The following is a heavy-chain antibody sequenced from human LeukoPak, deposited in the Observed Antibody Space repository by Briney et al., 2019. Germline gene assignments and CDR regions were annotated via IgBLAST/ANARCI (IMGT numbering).Heavy chain of an antibody. D-gene: IGHD6-19*01. CDR1: GYSISSGNY. J-gene: IGHJ5*02. Sequence: PSQTLSLTCAVSGYSISSGNYWGWIRQPPGKGLEWIGSIYHSGSTYYNPSLKSRVTISVDTSKNQFSLKLSSVTAADTAVYYCARGPYSSGFWFDPWGQGTLVTVSS. V-gene: IGHV4-38-2*01. CDR2: IYHSGST. CDR3: ARGPYSSGFWFDP.